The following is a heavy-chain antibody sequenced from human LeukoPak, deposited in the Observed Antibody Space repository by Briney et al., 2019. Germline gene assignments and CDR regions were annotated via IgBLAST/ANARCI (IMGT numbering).Heavy chain of an antibody. CDR2: ISGSGGST. Sequence: GGSLRLSCAASGFTFSSYAMSWVRQAPGKGLEWVSAISGSGGSTYYADSVKGRFTISRDNSKNTPYLHMNSLRAEDTALYYCAKAGASNNYSPNYWGQGTLVTVSS. D-gene: IGHD2-15*01. CDR3: AKAGASNNYSPNY. V-gene: IGHV3-23*01. CDR1: GFTFSSYA. J-gene: IGHJ4*02.